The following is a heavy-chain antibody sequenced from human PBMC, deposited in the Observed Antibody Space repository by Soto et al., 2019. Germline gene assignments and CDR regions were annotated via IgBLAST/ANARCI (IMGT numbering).Heavy chain of an antibody. J-gene: IGHJ3*01. Sequence: QLQLQESGPGLVKPSETLSLTCNVSGGSLTSSTYYGGWVRLPPGKGLEWIASMYYLGSTYYKPSTRGRVTISVDTSKNQRSLKLSSVTAADTALYSCASLRHISTAPPHPPAALDLWGQGTMVIVGS. V-gene: IGHV4-39*01. D-gene: IGHD5-12*01. CDR3: ASLRHISTAPPHPPAALDL. CDR1: GGSLTSSTYY. CDR2: MYYLGST.